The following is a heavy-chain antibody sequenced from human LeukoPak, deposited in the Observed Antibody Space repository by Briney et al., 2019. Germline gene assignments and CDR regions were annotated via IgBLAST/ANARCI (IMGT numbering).Heavy chain of an antibody. V-gene: IGHV1-2*02. D-gene: IGHD2-15*01. CDR1: GNTFTAYY. Sequence: ASVKVSCKASGNTFTAYYLHWVRQAPGQRPEWMGWIKANSGDSDYAQKFQGRVTLTWDTSSSTVYMESSRRRSDDTAVYYFLRESSEDQHFDCWGRGTLVTVSS. J-gene: IGHJ4*02. CDR2: IKANSGDS. CDR3: LRESSEDQHFDC.